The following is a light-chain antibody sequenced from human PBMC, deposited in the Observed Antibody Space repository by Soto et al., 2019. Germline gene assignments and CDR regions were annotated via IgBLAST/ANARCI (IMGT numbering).Light chain of an antibody. Sequence: EIVMTQSPATLSVSPGERATLSCRASQSVSSYLAWYQQKPGQAPRLLIYDASNRATGIPARFSGSGSGTDFTLTISSLEPEDFAVYYCQQRSNWPKTFGPGTKVDI. J-gene: IGKJ3*01. V-gene: IGKV3-11*01. CDR2: DAS. CDR3: QQRSNWPKT. CDR1: QSVSSY.